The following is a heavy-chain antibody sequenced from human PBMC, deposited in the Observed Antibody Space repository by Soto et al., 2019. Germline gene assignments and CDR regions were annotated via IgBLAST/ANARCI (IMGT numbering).Heavy chain of an antibody. V-gene: IGHV3-30*03. Sequence: QVHLVESGGGVVQPGRSLRLSCAASGFTFNIFAMHWVRQAPGKGLEWVATTSYDGTYTFYAGSVEGRFTISRDDSNDTLFLLLSGLRPEDTAVYYCTTDRQPLAFGYGLDVWGQGTTVTVSS. CDR3: TTDRQPLAFGYGLDV. D-gene: IGHD2-21*01. J-gene: IGHJ6*02. CDR2: TSYDGTYT. CDR1: GFTFNIFA.